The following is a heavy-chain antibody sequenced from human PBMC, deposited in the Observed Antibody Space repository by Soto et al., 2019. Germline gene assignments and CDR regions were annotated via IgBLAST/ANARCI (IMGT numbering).Heavy chain of an antibody. CDR2: INSDGSST. CDR1: GFTFSSYW. J-gene: IGHJ3*02. Sequence: GGSLRLSCAASGFTFSSYWMHWVRQAPGKGLVWVSRINSDGSSTSYADSVKGRFTISRDNAKNTLYLQMNSLRAEDTAVYYCARENFDSSFPDDAFDIWGQGTMVTVSS. D-gene: IGHD6-6*01. CDR3: ARENFDSSFPDDAFDI. V-gene: IGHV3-74*01.